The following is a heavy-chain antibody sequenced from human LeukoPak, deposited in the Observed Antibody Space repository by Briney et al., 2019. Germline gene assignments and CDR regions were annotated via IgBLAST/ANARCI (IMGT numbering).Heavy chain of an antibody. D-gene: IGHD4-11*01. V-gene: IGHV4-59*04. CDR1: GFTVSSNY. CDR3: ATCNNWFDP. Sequence: GSLRLSCAASGFTVSSNYMSWIRQPPGKGLEWIGYIYYSGSTYYNPSLKSRVTISVDTSKNQFSLKLSSVTAADTAVYYCATCNNWFDPWGQGTLVTVSS. CDR2: IYYSGST. J-gene: IGHJ5*02.